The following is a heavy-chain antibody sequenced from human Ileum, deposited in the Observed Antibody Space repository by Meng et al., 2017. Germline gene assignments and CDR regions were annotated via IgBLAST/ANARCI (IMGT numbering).Heavy chain of an antibody. V-gene: IGHV3-74*01. CDR2: IIGDGSGA. D-gene: IGHD3-3*01. Sequence: GESLKISCAASGFTFSSYWMHWVRQAPGKGLVWVSRIIGDGSGANYADSVNGRFTISRDNAKNTLYLHMNSLRVEDTAVYYCAGTHLDAASWLTNWGQGTLVTVSS. CDR1: GFTFSSYW. CDR3: AGTHLDAASWLTN. J-gene: IGHJ4*02.